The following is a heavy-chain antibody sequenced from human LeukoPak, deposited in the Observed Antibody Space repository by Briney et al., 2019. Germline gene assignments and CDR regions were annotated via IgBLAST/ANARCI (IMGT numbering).Heavy chain of an antibody. CDR1: GFTVSNKY. V-gene: IGHV3-53*01. J-gene: IGHJ4*02. CDR3: AKSGYNRFDY. Sequence: GGSLRLSCAASGFTVSNKYMTWVRQAPGKGLEWVSLIYSDGRTYYADSVKGRCTMSRDNSKNTLDLQMNSLRAEDTAVYYCAKSGYNRFDYWGQGTLVTVSS. CDR2: IYSDGRT. D-gene: IGHD5-24*01.